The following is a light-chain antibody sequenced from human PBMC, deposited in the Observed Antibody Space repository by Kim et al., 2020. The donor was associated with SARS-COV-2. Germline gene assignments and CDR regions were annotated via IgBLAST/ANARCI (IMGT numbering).Light chain of an antibody. CDR2: GAS. V-gene: IGKV3-20*01. Sequence: LAPGERATLTCRASQRVSSSYLAWYQQKPAQAPRLLIYGASSRATGIPDRFSGSGSGTDFTLTISRLEPEDFAVYYCQQYGSSPYTFGQGTKLEI. CDR3: QQYGSSPYT. J-gene: IGKJ2*01. CDR1: QRVSSSY.